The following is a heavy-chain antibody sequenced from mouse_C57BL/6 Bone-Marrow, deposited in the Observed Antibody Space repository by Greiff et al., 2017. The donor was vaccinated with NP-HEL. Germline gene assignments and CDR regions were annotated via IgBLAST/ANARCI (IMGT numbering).Heavy chain of an antibody. V-gene: IGHV1-5*01. D-gene: IGHD1-1*01. J-gene: IGHJ2*01. CDR2: IYPGNSDT. Sequence: EVQRVESGTVLARPGASVKMSCKTSGYTFTSYWMHWVKQRPGQGLEWIGAIYPGNSDTSYNQKFKGKAKLTAVTSASTAYMELSSLTNEDSAVYYCTENLWGTTEYFDYWGQGTTLTVSS. CDR1: GYTFTSYW. CDR3: TENLWGTTEYFDY.